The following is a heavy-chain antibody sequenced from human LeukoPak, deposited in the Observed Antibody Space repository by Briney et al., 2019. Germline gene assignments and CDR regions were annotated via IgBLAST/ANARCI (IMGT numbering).Heavy chain of an antibody. J-gene: IGHJ1*01. CDR1: GGSITSYY. D-gene: IGHD2-15*01. Sequence: PSETLSLTCTVSGGSITSYYWTWIRQPPGKGLEWIGYIYHSGTTNYNPSLKSRVTISVDTSKNQFPLKLSSVTAADTAVYYCAQKAPYSPGYSQDWGQGILVTVSS. CDR2: IYHSGTT. CDR3: AQKAPYSPGYSQD. V-gene: IGHV4-59*01.